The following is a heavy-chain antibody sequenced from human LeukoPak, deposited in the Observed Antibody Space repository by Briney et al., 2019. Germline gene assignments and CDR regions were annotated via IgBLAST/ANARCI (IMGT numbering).Heavy chain of an antibody. CDR1: GGSFSGYY. J-gene: IGHJ5*02. D-gene: IGHD5-18*01. Sequence: SETLSLTCAVYGGSFSGYYWSWIRQPPGKGLGWIGEINHSGSTNYNPSLKSRVTISVDTSKNQFSLKLSSVTAADTAVYYCARSRIQLWSLSGARNWFDPWGQGTLVTVSS. CDR2: INHSGST. CDR3: ARSRIQLWSLSGARNWFDP. V-gene: IGHV4-34*01.